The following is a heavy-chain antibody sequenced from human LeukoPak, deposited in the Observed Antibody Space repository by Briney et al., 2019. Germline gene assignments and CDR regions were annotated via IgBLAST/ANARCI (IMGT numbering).Heavy chain of an antibody. CDR2: INTNTGNP. V-gene: IGHV7-4-1*02. J-gene: IGHJ4*02. Sequence: EASVKVSCKASGYTFTSYAMNWVRQAPGQGLEWMGWINTNTGNPTYAQGFTGRFVFSLDTSVSTAYLQISSLKAEDTAVYYCARDLGEAGMSVVDYWGQGTLVTVSS. CDR1: GYTFTSYA. D-gene: IGHD3-16*01. CDR3: ARDLGEAGMSVVDY.